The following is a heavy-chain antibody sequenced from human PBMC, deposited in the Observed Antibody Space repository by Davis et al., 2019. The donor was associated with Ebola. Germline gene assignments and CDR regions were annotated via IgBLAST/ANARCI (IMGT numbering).Heavy chain of an antibody. CDR3: ARETSGDY. V-gene: IGHV3-21*01. D-gene: IGHD7-27*01. Sequence: PGGSLRLSCEASGFTFSSYTMNWVRQAPGKGLEWISSISSSSHYIYYADSVKGRFIISRDNAKNSLYLQMDSLRVEDTAVYCCARETSGDYWGQGTLVTVSS. CDR1: GFTFSSYT. J-gene: IGHJ4*02. CDR2: ISSSSHYI.